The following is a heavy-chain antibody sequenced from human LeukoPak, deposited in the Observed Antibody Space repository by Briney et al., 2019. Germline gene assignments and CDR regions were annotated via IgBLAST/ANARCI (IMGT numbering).Heavy chain of an antibody. CDR1: GFSFSSYW. J-gene: IGHJ4*02. V-gene: IGHV3-7*01. D-gene: IGHD6-13*01. Sequence: GGSLRLSCAASGFSFSSYWMSWMRQAPGKGLEWVANIKFDGNEEYYVDSVKGRFTISRDNAKNSVYLQVNSLRVEDTAVYYCARIGYRSSSLDYWGQGTPVTVSS. CDR2: IKFDGNEE. CDR3: ARIGYRSSSLDY.